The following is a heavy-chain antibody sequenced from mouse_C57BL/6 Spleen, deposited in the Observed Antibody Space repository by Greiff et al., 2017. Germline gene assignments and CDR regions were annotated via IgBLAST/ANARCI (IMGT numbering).Heavy chain of an antibody. V-gene: IGHV5-17*01. CDR3: ARDGYYEDWFAY. CDR1: GFTFSDYG. CDR2: ISSGSSTI. D-gene: IGHD2-3*01. Sequence: EVKVVESGGGLVKPGGSLTLSCAASGFTFSDYGMHWVRQAPEKGLEGVAYISSGSSTIYYADTVKGRFTISRDNAKNTLFLQMTSLRSEDTAMYYCARDGYYEDWFAYWGQGTLVTVSA. J-gene: IGHJ3*01.